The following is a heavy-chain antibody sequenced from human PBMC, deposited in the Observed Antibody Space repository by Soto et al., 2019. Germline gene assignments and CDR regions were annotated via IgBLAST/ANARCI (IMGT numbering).Heavy chain of an antibody. J-gene: IGHJ4*02. V-gene: IGHV3-23*01. CDR1: GFTFSRHA. D-gene: IGHD2-2*01. CDR2: LSDSGGSI. CDR3: AKVSSSCYAGFFAR. Sequence: HPGGSLRLSCTASGFTFSRHAMTWFRQAPGKGLEWVSGLSDSGGSIYYADSVKGRFTISRDNSMNTLYLQMNTLRAEDTAIYYWAKVSSSCYAGFFARCGQGTLVPVAS.